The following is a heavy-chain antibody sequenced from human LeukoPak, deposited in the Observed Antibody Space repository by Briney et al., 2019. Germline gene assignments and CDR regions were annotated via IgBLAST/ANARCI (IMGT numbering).Heavy chain of an antibody. J-gene: IGHJ4*02. Sequence: GESLRLSCAASAFTLSSYWMSWVRQAPGKGLEWVANIYQDGSQKQYVDTVKGRFTISRDNAKNSVYLQMNSLRVEDTAVYYCTTCDYYGSGSSSRHPFDYWGQGTLVTVSS. V-gene: IGHV3-7*02. D-gene: IGHD3-10*01. CDR1: AFTLSSYW. CDR3: TTCDYYGSGSSSRHPFDY. CDR2: IYQDGSQK.